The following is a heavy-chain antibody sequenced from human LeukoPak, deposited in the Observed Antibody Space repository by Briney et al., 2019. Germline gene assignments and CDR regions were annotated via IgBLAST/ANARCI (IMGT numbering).Heavy chain of an antibody. CDR3: ARLDYDFWSGYPTGGAFDI. V-gene: IGHV3-21*01. J-gene: IGHJ3*02. Sequence: GGSLRLSYAASGFTFSSYSMNWVRQAPGKGLEWVSSITTSSSYIYYADSVKGRFSISRDNAKNSLYLQMNSLRAEDTAVYYCARLDYDFWSGYPTGGAFDIWGQGTMVTVSS. CDR2: ITTSSSYI. CDR1: GFTFSSYS. D-gene: IGHD3-3*01.